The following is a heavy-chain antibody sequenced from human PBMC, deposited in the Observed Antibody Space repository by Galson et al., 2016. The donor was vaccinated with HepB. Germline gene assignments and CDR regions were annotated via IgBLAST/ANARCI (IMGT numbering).Heavy chain of an antibody. CDR3: ARTHSGGTDYYYYAMDV. V-gene: IGHV5-51*01. Sequence: QSGAEVKKPGESLKISCKGSGYIFNHFWVAWVRQMPGKGLEWMGIIYPGDSHSRYSPSLQGQVTISADKSINTAHLQWSSLTASDTAVYYCARTHSGGTDYYYYAMDVWGQGTTVTVSS. J-gene: IGHJ6*02. CDR1: GYIFNHFW. D-gene: IGHD2-15*01. CDR2: IYPGDSHS.